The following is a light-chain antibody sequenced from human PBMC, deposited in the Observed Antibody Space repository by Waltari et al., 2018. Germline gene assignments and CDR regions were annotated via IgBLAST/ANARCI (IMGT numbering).Light chain of an antibody. CDR2: DAS. Sequence: EIVLTHSPATLSLSPGERATLSCRASQSITSDLAWYQQKPGQAPRLLIYDASNRATGIPARFRGSGSGTDFTLTISSLEPEDIAVYYCQQRSKWPRTFGQGTKVEIK. CDR1: QSITSD. V-gene: IGKV3-11*01. J-gene: IGKJ1*01. CDR3: QQRSKWPRT.